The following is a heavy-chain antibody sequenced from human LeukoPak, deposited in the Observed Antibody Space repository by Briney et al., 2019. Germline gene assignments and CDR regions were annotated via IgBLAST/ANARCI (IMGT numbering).Heavy chain of an antibody. CDR3: ARNEPAVSVVDAFDV. J-gene: IGHJ3*01. CDR1: GYNFNSYY. CDR2: INPDNGKT. D-gene: IGHD1-1*01. V-gene: IGHV1-2*02. Sequence: ASMRVSCKASGYNFNSYYIHWVRQAPGQGLTWMSWINPDNGKTKYEPRFQGRVTMTWDTSINTAYVDLTGLRSDDTAVYYCARNEPAVSVVDAFDVWGKGTVVTVSS.